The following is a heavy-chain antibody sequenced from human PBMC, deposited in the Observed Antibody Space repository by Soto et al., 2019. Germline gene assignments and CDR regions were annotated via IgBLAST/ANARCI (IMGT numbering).Heavy chain of an antibody. Sequence: ASVKVSCKASGYTFTSYAMHWVRQAPGQRLEWMGWINAGNGNTKYSQKFQGRVTITRDTSASTAYMELSSLRSEDTAVYYCARILAAAGTTSATNFFSYYGMDVWGQGTTVTVSS. J-gene: IGHJ6*02. V-gene: IGHV1-3*01. CDR3: ARILAAAGTTSATNFFSYYGMDV. D-gene: IGHD6-13*01. CDR1: GYTFTSYA. CDR2: INAGNGNT.